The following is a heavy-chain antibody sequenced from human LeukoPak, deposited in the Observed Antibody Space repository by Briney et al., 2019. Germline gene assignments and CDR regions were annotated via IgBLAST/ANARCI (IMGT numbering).Heavy chain of an antibody. J-gene: IGHJ6*02. CDR2: ISYDGNYK. CDR1: GFIFSSYA. CDR3: ARGEYDLLTGVYDTYGIDV. D-gene: IGHD3-9*01. V-gene: IGHV3-30-3*01. Sequence: GGSLRLSCVAAGFIFSSYALHWVRQAPGKGLEWVAFISYDGNYKYYADSVKGRFTISRDNSKSTLFLQMNSLRPEDTAVYYCARGEYDLLTGVYDTYGIDVWGQGTTVTVSS.